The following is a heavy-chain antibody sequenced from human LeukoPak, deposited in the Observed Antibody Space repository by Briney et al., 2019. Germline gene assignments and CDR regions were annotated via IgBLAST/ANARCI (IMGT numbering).Heavy chain of an antibody. CDR3: ARSNSGSYRELDY. CDR1: RGSINSGSYF. V-gene: IGHV4-61*02. D-gene: IGHD1-26*01. Sequence: SETLSLTCTVSRGSINSGSYFWSWIRQPAGKGLEWIGRIYTSGITNYNSSLMSRATISIDTSKNQFSLKLSSVTAADTAVYYCARSNSGSYRELDYWGQGALVTVSS. CDR2: IYTSGIT. J-gene: IGHJ4*02.